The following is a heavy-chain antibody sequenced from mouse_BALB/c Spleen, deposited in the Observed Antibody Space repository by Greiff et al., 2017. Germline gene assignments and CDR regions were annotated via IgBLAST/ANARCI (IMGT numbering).Heavy chain of an antibody. Sequence: QVQLQQSGAELMKPGASVKISCKATGYTFSSYWIEWVKQRPGHGLEWIGEILPGSGSTNYNEKFKGKATFTADTSSNTAYMQLSSLTSEDSAVYYCARGDYDEAWFAYWGQGTMVTVSA. J-gene: IGHJ3*01. CDR3: ARGDYDEAWFAY. CDR1: GYTFSSYW. CDR2: ILPGSGST. D-gene: IGHD2-4*01. V-gene: IGHV1-9*01.